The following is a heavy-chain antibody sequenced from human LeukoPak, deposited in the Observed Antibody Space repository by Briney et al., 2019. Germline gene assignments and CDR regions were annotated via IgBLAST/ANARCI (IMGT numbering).Heavy chain of an antibody. D-gene: IGHD2-2*01. CDR2: TIPIFGTA. V-gene: IGHV1-69*01. J-gene: IGHJ5*02. Sequence: SVRVSCKASGGTFSSYAISWVRQAPGQGLEWMGGTIPIFGTANYARKFQGRVTITADESTSTAYMELSSLRSEDTAVYYCARGLGCSSTSCPPNWFDPWGQGTLVTVSS. CDR1: GGTFSSYA. CDR3: ARGLGCSSTSCPPNWFDP.